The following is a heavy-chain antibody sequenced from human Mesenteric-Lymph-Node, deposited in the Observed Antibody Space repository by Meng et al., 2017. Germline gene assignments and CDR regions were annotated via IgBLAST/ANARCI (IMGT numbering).Heavy chain of an antibody. J-gene: IGHJ4*02. D-gene: IGHD3-16*01. CDR1: GFTFSSHD. Sequence: EGRLVESGGGLVQRGGDVRLSCAASGFTFSSHDMHWVRQTTGEGLEWVSAIGTLGATYYADSVKGRFTISRDNAKNSLYLQMNSLRAGDEAVYYCVRINFGGPDCWGQGTLVTVSS. CDR3: VRINFGGPDC. V-gene: IGHV3-13*01. CDR2: IGTLGAT.